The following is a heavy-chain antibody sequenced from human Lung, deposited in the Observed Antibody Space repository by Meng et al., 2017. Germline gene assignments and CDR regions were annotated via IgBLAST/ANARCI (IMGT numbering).Heavy chain of an antibody. D-gene: IGHD2-15*01. J-gene: IGHJ4*02. CDR2: ISSSPT. V-gene: IGHV3-21*01. Sequence: EVQLVESGGGLVKPGAFLRLSCAASGFTFSSHSMNRVRQAPGKGLEWVSSISSSPTYADSVKGRFTISRDNAENSLYLQMNSLRVEDTAVYFCARGRVVVSATPSDYWGQGTLVTVSS. CDR3: ARGRVVVSATPSDY. CDR1: GFTFSSHS.